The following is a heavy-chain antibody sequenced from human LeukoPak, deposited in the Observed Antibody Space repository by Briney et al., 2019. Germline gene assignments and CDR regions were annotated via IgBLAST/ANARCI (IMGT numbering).Heavy chain of an antibody. Sequence: SETLSLTCTVSGYSISSGYYWGWIRQPPGKGLEWIGSIYHSGSTYYNPSLKSRVTISVDTSKNQFSLKLSSVTAADTAVYYCARHGRRYYYGSGTPYFDYWGQGTLVTVSS. J-gene: IGHJ4*02. CDR3: ARHGRRYYYGSGTPYFDY. V-gene: IGHV4-38-2*02. D-gene: IGHD3-10*01. CDR2: IYHSGST. CDR1: GYSISSGYY.